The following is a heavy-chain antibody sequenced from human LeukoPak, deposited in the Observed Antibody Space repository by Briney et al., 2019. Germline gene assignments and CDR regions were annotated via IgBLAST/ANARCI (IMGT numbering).Heavy chain of an antibody. CDR3: ARHTSGIYSDYENP. J-gene: IGHJ5*02. CDR1: GGSISSSSYY. CDR2: IYYTGDT. V-gene: IGHV4-39*01. Sequence: PSETLSLTCTVSGGSISSSSYYWGWIRQPPGKGLEWIGSIYYTGDTYYNPSLKSRVTISADTSKNQFSLKVSSVTAADTAVYYCARHTSGIYSDYENPWGQGTLVTVSS. D-gene: IGHD5-12*01.